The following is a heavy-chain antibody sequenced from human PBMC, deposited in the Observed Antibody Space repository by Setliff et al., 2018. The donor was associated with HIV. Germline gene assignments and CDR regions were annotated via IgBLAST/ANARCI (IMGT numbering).Heavy chain of an antibody. CDR1: GTSINSHY. V-gene: IGHV4-59*11. Sequence: SETLSLTCTVFGTSINSHYWSWIRQTPGKGLQWIGLIYYTGIPTYNPSLEGRITMSVDRSKNQFSLRLTSVTAADTAMYYCARVSRLHPFDPWGQGTLVTVSS. CDR3: ARVSRLHPFDP. J-gene: IGHJ5*02. CDR2: IYYTGIP. D-gene: IGHD2-15*01.